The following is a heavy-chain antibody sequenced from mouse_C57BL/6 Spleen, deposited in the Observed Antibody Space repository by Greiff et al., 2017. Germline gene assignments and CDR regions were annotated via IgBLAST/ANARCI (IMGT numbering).Heavy chain of an antibody. Sequence: EVQLVESGAELVRPGASVKLSCTASGFNIKDDYMHWVKQRPEQGLEWIGWIDPENGDTEYASKFQGKATITADTSSNTAYLQLSSLTSEDTAVYYCTNYYGSSFAYWGQGTLVTVSA. V-gene: IGHV14-4*01. D-gene: IGHD1-1*01. CDR3: TNYYGSSFAY. CDR2: IDPENGDT. J-gene: IGHJ3*01. CDR1: GFNIKDDY.